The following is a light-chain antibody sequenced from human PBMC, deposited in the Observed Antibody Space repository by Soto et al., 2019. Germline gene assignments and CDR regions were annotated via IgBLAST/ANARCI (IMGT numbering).Light chain of an antibody. V-gene: IGKV3D-20*02. CDR2: GAS. J-gene: IGKJ1*01. CDR3: QQRTDRPPWT. Sequence: EIELTQSPGTLSLSPGERATLSCRASQSVTSGYLAWFQQKPCQAPRLIMYGASSRATGIPDRFSGSGSGTDFTPSISSLEPEDFAVYYCQQRTDRPPWTFGQGTKVDIK. CDR1: QSVTSGY.